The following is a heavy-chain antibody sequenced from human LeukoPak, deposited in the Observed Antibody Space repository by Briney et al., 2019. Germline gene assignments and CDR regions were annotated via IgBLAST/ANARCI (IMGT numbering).Heavy chain of an antibody. CDR3: ARAITMVRGVMIYYFDY. Sequence: GASVKVSCKASGYTFNGYYMHWVRQAPGQGLEWMGWINPNSGGTNYAQKFQGRVTMTRDTSISTAYMELSRLRSDDTAVYYCARAITMVRGVMIYYFDYWGQGTLVTVSS. V-gene: IGHV1-2*02. D-gene: IGHD3-10*01. CDR2: INPNSGGT. CDR1: GYTFNGYY. J-gene: IGHJ4*02.